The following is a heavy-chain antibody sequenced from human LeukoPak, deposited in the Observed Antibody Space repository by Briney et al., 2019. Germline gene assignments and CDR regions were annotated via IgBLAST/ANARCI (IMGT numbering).Heavy chain of an antibody. CDR1: DGSFSGYY. J-gene: IGHJ1*01. CDR3: ASRAYCGGDCSQYFQH. Sequence: SETLSLTCAVYDGSFSGYYWSWIRQPPGKGLEWIGEINHSGSTNYNPSLKSRVTISVDTSKNQFSLKLSSVTAADTAVYYCASRAYCGGDCSQYFQHWGQGTLVTVSS. V-gene: IGHV4-34*01. CDR2: INHSGST. D-gene: IGHD2-21*02.